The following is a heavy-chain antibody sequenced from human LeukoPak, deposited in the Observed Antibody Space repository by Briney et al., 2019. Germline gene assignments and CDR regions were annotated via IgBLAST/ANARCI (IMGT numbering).Heavy chain of an antibody. D-gene: IGHD5-18*01. CDR1: GYTFTSHY. CDR3: ARANLDAAMVYWFFDL. V-gene: IGHV1-46*01. J-gene: IGHJ2*01. Sequence: ASVKVSCKASGYTFTSHYMHWVRQAPGQGLESMGVIHPSGGSTTYAQKFQGRVTMTTDTSTSTVYVEVSSLTSDDTAVYYCARANLDAAMVYWFFDLWGRGTLVTVSS. CDR2: IHPSGGST.